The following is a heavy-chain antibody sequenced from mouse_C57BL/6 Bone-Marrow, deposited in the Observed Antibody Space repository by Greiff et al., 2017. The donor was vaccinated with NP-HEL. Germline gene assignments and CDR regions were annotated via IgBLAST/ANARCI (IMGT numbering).Heavy chain of an antibody. CDR2: IRSKSNNYAT. J-gene: IGHJ1*03. V-gene: IGHV10-1*01. D-gene: IGHD6-2*01. Sequence: EVKLVESGGGLVQPKGSLKLSCAASGFSFNTYAMNWVRQAPGKGLEWVARIRSKSNNYATYYADSVKDRFTISRDDSESMLYLQMNNLKTEDTAMYYGGRLSFWDFDVWGTGTTVTVSS. CDR1: GFSFNTYA. CDR3: GRLSFWDFDV.